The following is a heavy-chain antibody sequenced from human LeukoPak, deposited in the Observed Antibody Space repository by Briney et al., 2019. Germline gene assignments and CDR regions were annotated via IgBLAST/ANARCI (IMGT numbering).Heavy chain of an antibody. CDR2: INHSGST. CDR3: ARDSGTTGEVKFDP. Sequence: SETLSLTCAVYGGSFSGYYWSWIRQPPGKGLEWIGEINHSGSTNYNPSLKSRVTISVDTSKNQFSLKLSSVTAADTAVYYCARDSGTTGEVKFDPWGQGTLGTVSS. CDR1: GGSFSGYY. D-gene: IGHD3-10*01. V-gene: IGHV4-34*01. J-gene: IGHJ5*02.